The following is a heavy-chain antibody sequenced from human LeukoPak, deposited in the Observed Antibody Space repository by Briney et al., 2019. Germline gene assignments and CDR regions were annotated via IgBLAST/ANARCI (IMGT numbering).Heavy chain of an antibody. CDR3: ARDNVWAESWYFDL. CDR1: GFTFSRYS. V-gene: IGHV3-48*02. CDR2: ISSSSSTI. D-gene: IGHD1-26*01. Sequence: GGSLRLSCAASGFTFSRYSMNWVRQAPGKGLEWVSYISSSSSTIDYVDSVKGRFSISRDNAKNSLYLQMNSLRDEDTAVYSCARDNVWAESWYFDLWGRGTLVTVSS. J-gene: IGHJ2*01.